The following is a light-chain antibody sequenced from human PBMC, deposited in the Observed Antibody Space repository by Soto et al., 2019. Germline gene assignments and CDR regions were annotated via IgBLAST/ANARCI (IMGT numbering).Light chain of an antibody. CDR2: DVS. CDR3: CSFVGAYFYV. V-gene: IGLV2-11*01. Sequence: QSVLTQPRSVSGSHGQSVTISCTGTNSYVGGYNYVSWYQQHPGKAPKLMIYDVSKRLSGVPDRFSGSKSGNTASLTISGLQTEDEADYYCCSFVGAYFYVFGTGTKVTV. CDR1: NSYVGGYNY. J-gene: IGLJ1*01.